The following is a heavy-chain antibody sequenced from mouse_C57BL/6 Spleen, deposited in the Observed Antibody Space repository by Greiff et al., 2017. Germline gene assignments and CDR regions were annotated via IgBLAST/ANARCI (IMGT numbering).Heavy chain of an antibody. CDR3: ARSVICYGSYALDY. V-gene: IGHV1-66*01. CDR1: GYSFTSYY. CDR2: IYPGSGNT. D-gene: IGHD2-1*01. J-gene: IGHJ3*01. Sequence: SGPELVKPGASVKISCKASGYSFTSYYIHWVKQRPGQGLEWIGWIYPGSGNTKYNEKFKGKATLTADTSSRTAYVPLSSQTSDDSAVYDYARSVICYGSYALDYWGQGTLVTVSA.